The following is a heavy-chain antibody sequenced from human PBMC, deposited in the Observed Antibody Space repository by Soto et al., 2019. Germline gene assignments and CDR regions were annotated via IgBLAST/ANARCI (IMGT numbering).Heavy chain of an antibody. CDR3: ARHEGGNLDY. CDR1: CGSLSSYY. Sequence: ASGTLSPPRTVSCGSLSSYYWSLIRQPPGKGQEWIGYIYYSGSTNYNPSLKSRVTISVDTSKNQFSLKLSSVTAADTAVYYCARHEGGNLDYWGQGTLVTVSS. D-gene: IGHD2-15*01. CDR2: IYYSGST. V-gene: IGHV4-59*08. J-gene: IGHJ4*02.